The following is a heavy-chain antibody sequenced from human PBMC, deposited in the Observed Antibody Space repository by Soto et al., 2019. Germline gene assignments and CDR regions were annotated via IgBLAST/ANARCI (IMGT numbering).Heavy chain of an antibody. V-gene: IGHV4-4*02. CDR2: IYHSGST. CDR1: GGSISSSNW. J-gene: IGHJ3*02. D-gene: IGHD2-2*01. Sequence: SETLSLTCAVSGGSISSSNWWSWVRQPPGKGLEWIGEIYHSGSTNYNPSLKSRVTISVDKSKNQFSLKLSSVTAADTAVYYCARRGFVVVPADPKNAFDIWGQGTMVTVSS. CDR3: ARRGFVVVPADPKNAFDI.